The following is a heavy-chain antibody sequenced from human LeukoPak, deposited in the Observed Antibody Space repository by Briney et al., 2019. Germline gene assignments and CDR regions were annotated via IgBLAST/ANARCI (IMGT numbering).Heavy chain of an antibody. CDR3: ARGGPAIFYYYYYGMDV. CDR2: INHSGST. J-gene: IGHJ6*04. V-gene: IGHV4-34*01. Sequence: PSETLSLTCAVYGGSFSGHYWSWIRQPPGKGLEWIGEINHSGSTNYNPSLKSRVTISVDTSKNQFSLKLSSVTAADTAVYYCARGGPAIFYYYYYGMDVWGKGTTVTVSS. D-gene: IGHD3-3*02. CDR1: GGSFSGHY.